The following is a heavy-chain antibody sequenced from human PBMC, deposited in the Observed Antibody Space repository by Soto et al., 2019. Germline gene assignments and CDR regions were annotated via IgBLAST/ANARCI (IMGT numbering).Heavy chain of an antibody. CDR1: GFTFSSYA. V-gene: IGHV3-23*01. CDR3: ANDREMYGDYESIDY. CDR2: ISGSGGST. D-gene: IGHD4-17*01. Sequence: GGSLRLSCAASGFTFSSYAMSWVRQAPGKGLEWVSAISGSGGSTYYADSVKGRFTISRDNAKNSLYLQMNSLRAEDTALYYCANDREMYGDYESIDYPGQATLVSGSS. J-gene: IGHJ4*02.